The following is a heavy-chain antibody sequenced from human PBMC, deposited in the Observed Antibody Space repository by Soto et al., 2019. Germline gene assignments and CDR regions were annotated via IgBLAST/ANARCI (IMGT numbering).Heavy chain of an antibody. J-gene: IGHJ4*02. Sequence: SETLSLTCTVSGGSISSSSYYWGWIRQPPGKGLEWIGSIYYSGSTYYNPSLKSRVTISVDTSKNQFSLKLSSVTAADTAVYYCARFAWGQLGPFDYWGQGTLVTVSS. CDR2: IYYSGST. V-gene: IGHV4-39*01. CDR3: ARFAWGQLGPFDY. D-gene: IGHD6-13*01. CDR1: GGSISSSSYY.